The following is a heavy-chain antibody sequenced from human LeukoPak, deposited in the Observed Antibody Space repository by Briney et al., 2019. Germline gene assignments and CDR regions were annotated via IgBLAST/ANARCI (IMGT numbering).Heavy chain of an antibody. Sequence: SETLSLTCTVSGGSISSGSDYWSWIRQPAGKGLEWIGRIYFRGSTNYNPSLKSRVTISIDTSKNQFSLNVSSVTAADTAVYYCARDRGYDILTGYYGYWFDPWGQGTLVTVSS. J-gene: IGHJ5*02. CDR3: ARDRGYDILTGYYGYWFDP. D-gene: IGHD3-9*01. CDR1: GGSISSGSDY. CDR2: IYFRGST. V-gene: IGHV4-61*02.